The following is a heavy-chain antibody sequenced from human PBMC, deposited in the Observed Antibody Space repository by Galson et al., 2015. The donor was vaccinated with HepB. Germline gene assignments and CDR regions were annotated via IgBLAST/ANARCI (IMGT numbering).Heavy chain of an antibody. CDR2: ISSRSTTT. V-gene: IGHV3-48*04. J-gene: IGHJ4*02. D-gene: IGHD5-12*01. Sequence: SLRLSCAASGFTFSSYSMNWVRQAPGKGLEWVSYISSRSTTTHYADSVKGRFTISRDNAKNSLYLQMNSLRAEDTAVYYCASEGSGYDLEPTDYWGQGTLVTVSS. CDR1: GFTFSSYS. CDR3: ASEGSGYDLEPTDY.